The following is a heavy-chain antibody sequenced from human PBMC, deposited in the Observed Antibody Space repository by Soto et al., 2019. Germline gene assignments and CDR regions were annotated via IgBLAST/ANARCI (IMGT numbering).Heavy chain of an antibody. D-gene: IGHD2-15*01. J-gene: IGHJ6*02. V-gene: IGHV1-69*13. CDR2: IIPIFGTA. Sequence: SVKVSCKASGGTFSSYAISWVRQAPGQGLEWMGGIIPIFGTANYAQKFQGRVTITADESTSTAYMELSSLRSEDTAVYYCASSRVVNRGYYYYGMDVWGQGTTVTVSS. CDR1: GGTFSSYA. CDR3: ASSRVVNRGYYYYGMDV.